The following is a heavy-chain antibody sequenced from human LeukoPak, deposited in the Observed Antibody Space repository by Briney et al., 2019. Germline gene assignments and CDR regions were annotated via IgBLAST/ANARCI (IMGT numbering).Heavy chain of an antibody. CDR2: LDPSDSYT. CDR3: AGLRDGSLDY. Sequence: GESLKISCKGSGYSFTSYWISWVRQMPGKGLEWMGRLDPSDSYTNYSPSFQGHVTITADKSISTAYLQWNSLKASDTAIYYCAGLRDGSLDYWGQGTLVTVSS. J-gene: IGHJ4*02. CDR1: GYSFTSYW. V-gene: IGHV5-10-1*01.